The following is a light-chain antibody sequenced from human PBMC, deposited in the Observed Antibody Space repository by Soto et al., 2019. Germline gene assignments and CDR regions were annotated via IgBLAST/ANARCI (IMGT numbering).Light chain of an antibody. CDR1: SSNIGTNY. CDR2: SNN. J-gene: IGLJ3*02. Sequence: QSVLTQPPSASGTPGQRVTISCSGSSSNIGTNYVYWYQQLPGTAPKLLIYSNNQRPSGVPDRFSGSKSGTSASLAISGLRSEDEDDYYCAAWDGSLSGWVFGGGTNLTVL. V-gene: IGLV1-47*01. CDR3: AAWDGSLSGWV.